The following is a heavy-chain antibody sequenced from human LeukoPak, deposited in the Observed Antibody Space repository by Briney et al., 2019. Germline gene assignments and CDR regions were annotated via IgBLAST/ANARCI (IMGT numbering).Heavy chain of an antibody. CDR2: ISYDGSNK. Sequence: SGGSLRLSCAASGFTFSSYGMHWVRQAPGKGLEWVAVISYDGSNKYYADSVKGRFTISRDNSKNTLYLQMNSLRAEDTAVYYCARDKYHPWAFDIWGQGTMVTVSS. J-gene: IGHJ3*02. CDR3: ARDKYHPWAFDI. D-gene: IGHD1-14*01. CDR1: GFTFSSYG. V-gene: IGHV3-30*03.